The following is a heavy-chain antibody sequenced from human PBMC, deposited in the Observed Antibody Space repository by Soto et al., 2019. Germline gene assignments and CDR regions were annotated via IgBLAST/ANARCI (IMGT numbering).Heavy chain of an antibody. J-gene: IGHJ6*02. CDR1: GWSFSGYY. CDR3: ARGLRSSSWYVYYYYYGMDV. V-gene: IGHV4-34*01. CDR2: INHSGST. Sequence: LSETLYLTCAVYGWSFSGYYWSWIRQPPGKGLEWIGEINHSGSTTYNPSLKSRVTISVDTSKNQFPLKLSSVTAADTPVYYCARGLRSSSWYVYYYYYGMDVWGQGTTVT. D-gene: IGHD6-13*01.